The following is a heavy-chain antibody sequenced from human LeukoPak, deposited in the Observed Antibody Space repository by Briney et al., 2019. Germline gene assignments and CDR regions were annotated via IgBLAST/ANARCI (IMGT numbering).Heavy chain of an antibody. CDR3: ASSCVLIPAAKGNWFDP. CDR2: INPNSGGT. D-gene: IGHD2-2*01. V-gene: IGHV1-2*02. CDR1: GYTFTGYY. Sequence: GSVKVSCKASGYTFTGYYMHWVRQAPGQGLEWMGWINPNSGGTNYAQKFQGRVTMTRETSISTAYMELSRLRSDDTAVYYCASSCVLIPAAKGNWFDPWGQGNLVTVSS. J-gene: IGHJ5*02.